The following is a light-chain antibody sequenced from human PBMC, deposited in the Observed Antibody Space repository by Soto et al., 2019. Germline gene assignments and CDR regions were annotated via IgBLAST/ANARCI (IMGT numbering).Light chain of an antibody. Sequence: EIVMTQSPAPLSVSPGERATLSCRASQSVSSNLAWYQQKPGQAPRLLIYGASTRATGIPARFSGNGSGTEFTLSFSSLQSEDFDVYYCQQYNSWPRTFGQGTKLEIK. CDR1: QSVSSN. CDR3: QQYNSWPRT. J-gene: IGKJ2*01. V-gene: IGKV3-15*01. CDR2: GAS.